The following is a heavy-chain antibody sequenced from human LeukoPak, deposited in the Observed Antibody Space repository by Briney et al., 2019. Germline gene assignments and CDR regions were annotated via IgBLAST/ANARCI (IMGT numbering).Heavy chain of an antibody. J-gene: IGHJ6*01. V-gene: IGHV3-30*04. CDR1: GFTFSSYA. Sequence: GGPLRLSCAASGFTFSSYAMHWVRQAPGKGLEWVAVISYDGSNKYYADSVKGRFTISRDNSKNTLYLQMNSLRAEDTAVYYCARGRYGSGSKRGMDVWGKGPRSSSPQ. CDR3: ARGRYGSGSKRGMDV. D-gene: IGHD3-10*01. CDR2: ISYDGSNK.